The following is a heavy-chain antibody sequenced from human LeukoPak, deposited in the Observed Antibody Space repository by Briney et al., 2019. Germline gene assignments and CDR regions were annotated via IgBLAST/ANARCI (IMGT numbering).Heavy chain of an antibody. V-gene: IGHV3-53*01. J-gene: IGHJ4*02. CDR1: GLTVSSNY. Sequence: GGSLRLSGAASGLTVSSNYMTWVHQAPGKGRQGVSSIYSGGYTYYADSVKGRFTIPRDNSKSTLYLQMNSLRAEDTAVYYCAKAEYSYYYDSSGYYEDYWGQGTLVTVSS. CDR2: IYSGGYT. D-gene: IGHD3-22*01. CDR3: AKAEYSYYYDSSGYYEDY.